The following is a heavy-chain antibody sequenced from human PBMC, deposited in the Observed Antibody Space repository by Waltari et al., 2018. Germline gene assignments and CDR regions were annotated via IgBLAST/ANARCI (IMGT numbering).Heavy chain of an antibody. J-gene: IGHJ4*02. CDR3: ARDDRDGLPDYFDF. CDR1: GVTFSTYI. V-gene: IGHV3-30*01. D-gene: IGHD2-8*01. CDR2: TSHDESHK. Sequence: QVQLVESGGGVVQPGRSLRLYCAASGVTFSTYILNWVRQAPGKGLEWVAVTSHDESHKYYADSVKGRFTISKDNSKNTLYLQMNSLSTEDTAMYYCARDDRDGLPDYFDFWGQGTLVTVSS.